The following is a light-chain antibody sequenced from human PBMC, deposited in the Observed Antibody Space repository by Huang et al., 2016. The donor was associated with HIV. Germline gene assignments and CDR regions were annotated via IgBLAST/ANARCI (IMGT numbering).Light chain of an antibody. CDR1: QDIGDY. Sequence: DILLTQSPASLSASVGDRVTITCQASQDIGDYLNWYQHKSGKAPKLLIHDASDLGVGVPSRFSGSGSGTHFTLDISGLQSEDFATYYCQHSDNVPRYTFGQGTRLDI. V-gene: IGKV1-33*01. CDR2: DAS. J-gene: IGKJ2*01. CDR3: QHSDNVPRYT.